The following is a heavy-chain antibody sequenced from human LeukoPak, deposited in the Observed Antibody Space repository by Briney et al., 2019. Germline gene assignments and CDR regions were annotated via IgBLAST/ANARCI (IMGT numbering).Heavy chain of an antibody. CDR1: GYTFTSYD. CDR2: MNPNSGNT. CDR3: ARGQQWLRLSLDWFDP. V-gene: IGHV1-8*01. D-gene: IGHD5-12*01. J-gene: IGHJ5*02. Sequence: ASVKVSCKASGYTFTSYDINWVRQATGQGLEWMGWMNPNSGNTGYAQKFQGRVTMTRNTSISTAYMELSSLRSEDTAVYYCARGQQWLRLSLDWFDPWGQGTLVTVSS.